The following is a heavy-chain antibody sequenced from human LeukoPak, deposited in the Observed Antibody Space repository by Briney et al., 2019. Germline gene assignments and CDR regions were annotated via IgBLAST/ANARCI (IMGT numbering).Heavy chain of an antibody. Sequence: KPSETLSLTCTVSGGSISSYYWGWIRQPPGKGLEWIGSIYYSGSTYYNPSLKSRVTISVDTSKNQFSLKLSSVTAADTAVYYCARPGIAAAGTDYWGQGTLVTVSS. CDR2: IYYSGST. CDR3: ARPGIAAAGTDY. V-gene: IGHV4-39*01. D-gene: IGHD6-13*01. J-gene: IGHJ4*02. CDR1: GGSISSYY.